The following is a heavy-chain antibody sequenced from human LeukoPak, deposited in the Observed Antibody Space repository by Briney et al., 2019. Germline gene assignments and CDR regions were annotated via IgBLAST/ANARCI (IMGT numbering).Heavy chain of an antibody. D-gene: IGHD3-22*01. Sequence: GGSLRLSCAASGFTFSSYRMNWVRQAPGKGLEWVSSISSSSSYIYYADSVKGRFTISRDNAKNSLYLQMNSLRAEDTAVYYCARDLDDSSGYYQHWGQGTLVTVSS. J-gene: IGHJ4*02. CDR2: ISSSSSYI. CDR1: GFTFSSYR. CDR3: ARDLDDSSGYYQH. V-gene: IGHV3-21*01.